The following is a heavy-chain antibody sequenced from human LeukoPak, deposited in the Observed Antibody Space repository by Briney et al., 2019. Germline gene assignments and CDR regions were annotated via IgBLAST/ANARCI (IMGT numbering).Heavy chain of an antibody. CDR2: ISANNGDT. CDR1: GYTFTSYG. Sequence: ASVKVSCKASGYTFTSYGISWVRQAPGQGLEWVGWISANNGDTDYAQKFQARVTMTTDTSTSTAYMGLRSLRSDDTAVYYCARESHVTREDSWGQGTLVTVSS. D-gene: IGHD1-26*01. J-gene: IGHJ4*02. V-gene: IGHV1-18*01. CDR3: ARESHVTREDS.